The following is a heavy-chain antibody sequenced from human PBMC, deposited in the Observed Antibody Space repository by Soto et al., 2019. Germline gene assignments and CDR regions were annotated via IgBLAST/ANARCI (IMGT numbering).Heavy chain of an antibody. CDR2: TIPALGKT. J-gene: IGHJ6*02. V-gene: IGHV1-69*10. CDR3: ARGPFRPSAMDV. D-gene: IGHD3-10*01. CDR1: GDNFKKNV. Sequence: ASVKVSCKTSGDNFKKNVFMWVRQAPGQGLEWMGGTIPALGKTHYIEKFQGRVTITVDDATRTVYMEVRDLTSEDTAIYYCARGPFRPSAMDVCGQGTTVTVSS.